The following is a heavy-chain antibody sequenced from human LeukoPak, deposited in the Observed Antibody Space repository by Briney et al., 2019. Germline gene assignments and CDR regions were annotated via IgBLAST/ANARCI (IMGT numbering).Heavy chain of an antibody. Sequence: GGSLRLSCVASGFNFSSYWMSWVRQAPGEGLEWVSVIYSGGSTYYADSVKGRFTISRDNSKNTLYLQMNSLRAEDTAVYYCAKDERNWNYNLASQTYDWGQGTLVTVSS. CDR1: GFNFSSYW. V-gene: IGHV3-53*01. J-gene: IGHJ4*02. CDR2: IYSGGST. CDR3: AKDERNWNYNLASQTYD. D-gene: IGHD1-7*01.